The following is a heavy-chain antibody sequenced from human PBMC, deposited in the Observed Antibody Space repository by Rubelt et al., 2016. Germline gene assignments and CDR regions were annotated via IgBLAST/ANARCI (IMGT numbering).Heavy chain of an antibody. D-gene: IGHD3-22*01. CDR3: ARKRGTMIVVGDDAFDI. CDR1: GYSVTSYW. J-gene: IGHJ3*02. CDR2: IDPSDSYT. Sequence: EVQLVQSGAEVKKPGESLRISCTGSGYSVTSYWISWVRQMPGKGLEWMGRIDPSDSYTNYSPSFQGHVTSSADKPISPAYLLWASLKASDTARYYCARKRGTMIVVGDDAFDIWGQGTMVTVSS. V-gene: IGHV5-10-1*01.